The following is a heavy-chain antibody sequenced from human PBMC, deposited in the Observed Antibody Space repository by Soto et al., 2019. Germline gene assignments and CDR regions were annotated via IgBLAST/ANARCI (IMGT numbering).Heavy chain of an antibody. Sequence: GASVKVSCKASGYTFISYDINWVRQATGQGLEWMGWMNPNSGNTGCAQKFQGRVTMTMNTSISTAYMELSGLRSEDTAVYYCARGRGEQLGHKDYYYYGMDVWGQGTTVTVSS. CDR1: GYTFISYD. V-gene: IGHV1-8*01. CDR3: ARGRGEQLGHKDYYYYGMDV. CDR2: MNPNSGNT. J-gene: IGHJ6*02. D-gene: IGHD6-6*01.